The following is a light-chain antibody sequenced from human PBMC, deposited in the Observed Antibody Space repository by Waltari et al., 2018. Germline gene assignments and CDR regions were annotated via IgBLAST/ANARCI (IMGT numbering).Light chain of an antibody. CDR3: QSYDNILSGSI. CDR2: GTT. CDR1: SSNIGAGYG. J-gene: IGLJ2*01. V-gene: IGLV1-40*01. Sequence: QSVLTQPPSISGAPGQRVTMSCTGTSSNIGAGYGVHWYQQLPGAAPKLLIYGTTNRPSGVPDRFSGSRSGSSGSLAITGLQAQDEALYYCQSYDNILSGSIFGGGTRLTVL.